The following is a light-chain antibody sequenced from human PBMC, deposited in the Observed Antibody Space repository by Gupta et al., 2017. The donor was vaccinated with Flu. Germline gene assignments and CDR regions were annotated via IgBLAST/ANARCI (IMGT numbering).Light chain of an antibody. CDR3: SSYTGSGTV. CDR2: EVS. V-gene: IGLV2-14*01. CDR1: SSDVGAYNY. Sequence: QSALTQPASVSGSPGQSITLSCTGTSSDVGAYNYVSWYQQHPGEGPRLMIYEVSYRPSGISKRFSGSKSGNTASLTISGLRAEDEADYYCSSYTGSGTVFGGGTKVAVL. J-gene: IGLJ3*02.